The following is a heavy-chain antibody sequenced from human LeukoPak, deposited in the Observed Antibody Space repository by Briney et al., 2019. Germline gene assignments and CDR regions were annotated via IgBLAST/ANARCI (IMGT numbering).Heavy chain of an antibody. CDR1: GFTFSSYA. V-gene: IGHV3-30*04. Sequence: PGGSLRLSCAASGFTFSSYAMHWVRQAPGKGLEWVAVISYDGSNKYYADSVKGRFTISRDNSKNTLYLQVNSLRAEDTAVYYCARGVDIVATIDYYGMDVWGQGTTVTVSS. CDR2: ISYDGSNK. J-gene: IGHJ6*02. D-gene: IGHD5-12*01. CDR3: ARGVDIVATIDYYGMDV.